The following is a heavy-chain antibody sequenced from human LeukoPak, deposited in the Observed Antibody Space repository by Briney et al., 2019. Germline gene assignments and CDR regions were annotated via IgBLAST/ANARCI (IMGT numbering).Heavy chain of an antibody. V-gene: IGHV4-38-2*01. CDR3: ARVDWNPDY. J-gene: IGHJ4*02. CDR1: GYSISRGYH. Sequence: SETLSLTCAVSGYSISRGYHWGWIRQPPGKGLEWIGSIHHSGSTYYNSSLKSRVTISVDPSKNQFSLKVSSVTAADTAVYYCARVDWNPDYWGQGTLVTVSS. D-gene: IGHD1-1*01. CDR2: IHHSGST.